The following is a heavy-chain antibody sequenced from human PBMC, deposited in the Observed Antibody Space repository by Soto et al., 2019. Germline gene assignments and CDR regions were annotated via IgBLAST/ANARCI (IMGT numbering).Heavy chain of an antibody. CDR3: AHIVVVVAATRANWFDP. CDR2: IIAIFGTA. Sequence: QVQLVQSGAEVKKPGSSVKVSCKASGVTFSSYDISWVRQAPGQGLEWMGGIIAIFGTANYAQKFQGRVTITADKSTSTAYRELSSLRAEDTAVYYCAHIVVVVAATRANWFDPWGQGTLVTVST. V-gene: IGHV1-69*06. CDR1: GVTFSSYD. J-gene: IGHJ5*02. D-gene: IGHD2-15*01.